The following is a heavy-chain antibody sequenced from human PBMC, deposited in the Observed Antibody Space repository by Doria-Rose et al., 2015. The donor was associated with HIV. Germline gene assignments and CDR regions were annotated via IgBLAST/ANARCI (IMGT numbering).Heavy chain of an antibody. CDR1: GGSISSYY. CDR3: ARFRPSRGIYYSLDV. CDR2: IYSSGST. J-gene: IGHJ6*03. D-gene: IGHD3-10*01. V-gene: IGHV4-4*09. Sequence: LTCTVSGGSISSYYWSWIRQPPGKGLEWIGYIYSSGSTHYNSSLKSRVTISIDTSKNQFSLKLSSVTAADTAVYYCARFRPSRGIYYSLDVWGKGTTVTVSS.